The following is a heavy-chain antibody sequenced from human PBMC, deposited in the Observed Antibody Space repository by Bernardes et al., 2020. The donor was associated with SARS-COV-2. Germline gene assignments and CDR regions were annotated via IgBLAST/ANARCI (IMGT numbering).Heavy chain of an antibody. V-gene: IGHV3-13*01. CDR3: ARVRNDFRGARHYWYFDL. Sequence: GGSLRLSCAASGFTFSSYDMHWVRQATGKGLEWVSAIGTAGDTYYPGSVKGRFTISRENAKNSLYLQMNSLRAGDTAVYYCARVRNDFRGARHYWYFDLWGRGTLVTVAS. CDR1: GFTFSSYD. D-gene: IGHD3-10*01. CDR2: IGTAGDT. J-gene: IGHJ2*01.